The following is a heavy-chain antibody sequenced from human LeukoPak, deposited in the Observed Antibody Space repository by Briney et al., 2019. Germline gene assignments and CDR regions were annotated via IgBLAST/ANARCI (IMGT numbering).Heavy chain of an antibody. CDR3: ARDRSGGRVLRYFDWSFPFMDV. CDR2: INPNSGGT. CDR1: GYTFTGYY. V-gene: IGHV1-2*02. J-gene: IGHJ6*03. Sequence: GASVKVSCKASGYTFTGYYMHWVRQAPGQGLEWMGWINPNSGGTNYAQKFQGRVTMTRDTSISTAYMELSRLRSDDTAVYYCARDRSGGRVLRYFDWSFPFMDVWGKGTTVTVSS. D-gene: IGHD3-9*01.